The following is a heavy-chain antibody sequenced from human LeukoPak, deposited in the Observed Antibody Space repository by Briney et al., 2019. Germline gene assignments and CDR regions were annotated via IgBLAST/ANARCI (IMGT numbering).Heavy chain of an antibody. CDR1: GFTFSGSA. J-gene: IGHJ4*02. D-gene: IGHD7-27*01. CDR3: TRSFNWGSDY. V-gene: IGHV3-73*01. Sequence: GGSLRLSCAVSGFTFSGSAIHWVRQASGKGLEWVGRIRSKANSYATGYGASVKGRFTISRDDSRNTAYLQTSSLKTEDTAIYFCTRSFNWGSDYWGQGTLVTVSS. CDR2: IRSKANSYAT.